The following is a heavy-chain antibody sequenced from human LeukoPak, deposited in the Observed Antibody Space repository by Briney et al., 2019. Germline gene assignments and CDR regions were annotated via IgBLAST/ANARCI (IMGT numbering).Heavy chain of an antibody. CDR3: ARANPPGISFFDY. CDR1: GFTFSSYS. J-gene: IGHJ4*02. Sequence: GGSLRLSCAASGFTFSSYSMNWVRQAPGKGLEWVSYISGGSSSIYYADSVKGRFTISRDNAKNSLYLQMNSLRAEDTAVYYCARANPPGISFFDYWGQGALVTVS. CDR2: ISGGSSSI. D-gene: IGHD3-10*01. V-gene: IGHV3-21*05.